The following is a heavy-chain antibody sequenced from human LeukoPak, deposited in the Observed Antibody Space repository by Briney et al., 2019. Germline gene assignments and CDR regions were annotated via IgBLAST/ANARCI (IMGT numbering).Heavy chain of an antibody. D-gene: IGHD1-14*01. V-gene: IGHV4-39*07. CDR1: GGSISSGSYY. J-gene: IGHJ4*02. CDR3: ARAPEYGLYYFDY. Sequence: PSGTLSLTRTVSGGSISSGSYYWGWIRQPPGKGLEWIGNIYYSGSTYYNPSLKSRVSISVDTSKNQFSLKLTSVTAADTAVYYRARAPEYGLYYFDYWGQGTLVTVSS. CDR2: IYYSGST.